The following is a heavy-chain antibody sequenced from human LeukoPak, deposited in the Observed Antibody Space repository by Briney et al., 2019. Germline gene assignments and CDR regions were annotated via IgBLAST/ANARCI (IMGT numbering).Heavy chain of an antibody. CDR3: ARDQGVGAMRGYYYYYYMDV. J-gene: IGHJ6*03. D-gene: IGHD1-26*01. CDR2: IYTSGST. V-gene: IGHV4-4*07. CDR1: GGSISSYY. Sequence: AWETLSLTCTVSGGSISSYYWSWIRQRAGKGLEGIGRIYTSGSTNYNHSLKSRVTMSVDTSKNQFSLKLSSVTAADTAVYYCARDQGVGAMRGYYYYYYMDVWGKGTTVTVSS.